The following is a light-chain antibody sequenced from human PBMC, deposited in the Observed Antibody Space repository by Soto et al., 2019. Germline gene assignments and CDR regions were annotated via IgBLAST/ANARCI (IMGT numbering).Light chain of an antibody. CDR2: DSS. Sequence: EYVLTQSPAILSLSPGERATLSCRASQSVNNYLAWYQQRPGQAPRLLIYDSSNRATGIPARFSASGSGTDFTLTISSLEPEDFAVYYCQQRRVWPLTFGGGTMVEIK. CDR3: QQRRVWPLT. J-gene: IGKJ4*01. CDR1: QSVNNY. V-gene: IGKV3-11*01.